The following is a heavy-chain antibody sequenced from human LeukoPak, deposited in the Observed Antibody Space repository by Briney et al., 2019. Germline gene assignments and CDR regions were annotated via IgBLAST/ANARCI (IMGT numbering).Heavy chain of an antibody. Sequence: SETLSLTCTVSGGSISSSSYYRGWIRQPPGTGLEWIGKIYYSGSTYYNSSLKSRVTISVDTSKNQFSLKLSSVTAADTAVYYCARDNPNKDYFDYWGQGTLVTVSS. V-gene: IGHV4-39*02. CDR2: IYYSGST. CDR3: ARDNPNKDYFDY. J-gene: IGHJ4*02. D-gene: IGHD1-14*01. CDR1: GGSISSSSYY.